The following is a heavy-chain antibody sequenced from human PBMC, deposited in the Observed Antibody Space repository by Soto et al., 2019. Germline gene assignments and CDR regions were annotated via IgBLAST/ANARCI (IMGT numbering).Heavy chain of an antibody. J-gene: IGHJ4*02. D-gene: IGHD2-21*01. V-gene: IGHV3-9*01. CDR1: GFTFDDFA. CDR3: AKGGPDAFCGGGRCYFES. Sequence: EVHLVASGGGLAQPGRSLRLSCAASGFTFDDFAMHWVRRVPGKGLEWVSSINWNGKITGYADSVKGRFIISRDNAKNSLYLQMNSLRREDTALYYCAKGGPDAFCGGGRCYFESWGQGAQVTVSS. CDR2: INWNGKIT.